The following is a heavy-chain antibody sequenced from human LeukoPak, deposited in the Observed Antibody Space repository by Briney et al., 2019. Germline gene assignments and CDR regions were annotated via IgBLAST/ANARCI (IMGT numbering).Heavy chain of an antibody. CDR2: ISSSSSYI. J-gene: IGHJ5*02. CDR3: AREGVVVVGPFDP. D-gene: IGHD2-2*01. CDR1: GFTFSSYS. Sequence: GSLRLSCAASGFTFSSYSMNWVRQAPGKGLEWVSSISSSSSYIYYADSVKGRFTISRDNAKNSLYLQMNSLRAEDTAVYYCAREGVVVVGPFDPWGQGTLVTVSS. V-gene: IGHV3-21*01.